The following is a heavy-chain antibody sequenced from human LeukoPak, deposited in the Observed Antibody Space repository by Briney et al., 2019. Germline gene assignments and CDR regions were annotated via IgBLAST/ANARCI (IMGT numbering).Heavy chain of an antibody. Sequence: SETLSLTCAVYGGSFSGYYWSWIRQPPGKGLEWIGEINHSGSTNYNPSLKSRVTISVDTSKNQFSLKLSSVTAADTAVYYCARHASGSYYLPPAFDIWGQGTMVTVSS. CDR1: GGSFSGYY. J-gene: IGHJ3*02. V-gene: IGHV4-34*01. CDR2: INHSGST. D-gene: IGHD1-26*01. CDR3: ARHASGSYYLPPAFDI.